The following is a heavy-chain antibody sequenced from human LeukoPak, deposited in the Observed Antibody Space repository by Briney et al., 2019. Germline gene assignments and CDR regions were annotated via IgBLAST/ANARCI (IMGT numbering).Heavy chain of an antibody. V-gene: IGHV4-59*01. CDR3: ARSLFRNSGSYYAY. D-gene: IGHD1-26*01. Sequence: SETMSLTCSVSGTSISSYYWTWIRQPPEKGLEWIGDIYYRGNTNYNPSLKSRVTIAVDTSKTRFSLRLRSVTAADTAVYFCARSLFRNSGSYYAYWGERSLVSVSS. J-gene: IGHJ4*02. CDR1: GTSISSYY. CDR2: IYYRGNT.